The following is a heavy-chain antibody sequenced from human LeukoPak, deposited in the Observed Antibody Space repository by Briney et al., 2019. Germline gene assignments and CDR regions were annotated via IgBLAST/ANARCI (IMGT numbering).Heavy chain of an antibody. V-gene: IGHV3-23*01. CDR1: GFTFNTYA. CDR2: ISGNGINT. J-gene: IGHJ4*02. Sequence: GGSLRLSCATSGFTFNTYAMNWVRQAPGKGLEWVSIISGNGINTYYAESVKGRLTISRDDSKNTLYLQMNSLRANNTAIYYCARGVSDWGQGTLVTVAS. CDR3: ARGVSD. D-gene: IGHD3-16*01.